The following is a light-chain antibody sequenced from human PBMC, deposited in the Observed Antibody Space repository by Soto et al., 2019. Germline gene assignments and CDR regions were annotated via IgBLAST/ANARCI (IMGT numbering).Light chain of an antibody. J-gene: IGKJ2*01. V-gene: IGKV1-33*01. CDR1: QDISNY. CDR2: DAS. CDR3: QQYDNLPYT. Sequence: DIQMTQSPSSLSASVGDRVTITCQASQDISNYLNWYQQKPGKAPKLLISDASNLKTGVPSKFSGSGSGTDFTFTISSLQAEDIATYYCQQYDNLPYTFGQGTKLGIK.